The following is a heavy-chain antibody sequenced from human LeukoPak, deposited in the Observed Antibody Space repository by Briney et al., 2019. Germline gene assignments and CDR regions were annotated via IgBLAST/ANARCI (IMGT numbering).Heavy chain of an antibody. CDR3: ARETSQKGAHYMDV. D-gene: IGHD3-16*01. CDR1: GYSISSGYY. J-gene: IGHJ6*03. V-gene: IGHV4-61*01. Sequence: PSETLSLTCTVSGYSISSGYYWSWIRQPPGKGLEWIGYIYYSGSTNYNPSLKSRVTISVDTSKNQFSLKLSSVTAADTVVYYCARETSQKGAHYMDVWGKGTTVTISS. CDR2: IYYSGST.